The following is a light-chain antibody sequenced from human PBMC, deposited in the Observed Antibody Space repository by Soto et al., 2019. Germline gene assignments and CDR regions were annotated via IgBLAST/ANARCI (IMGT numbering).Light chain of an antibody. CDR3: QRYGSSPQT. V-gene: IGKV3-20*01. CDR1: QSVSSSY. CDR2: GAS. J-gene: IGKJ1*01. Sequence: EIVLTQSPGTLSLSPGERATLSCRASQSVSSSYLAWYQQKPGQAPRLLIYGASSRATGIPDRFSGSGSGTDFTLTSSRLEPEDFAVYYCQRYGSSPQTFGQGTKVEIK.